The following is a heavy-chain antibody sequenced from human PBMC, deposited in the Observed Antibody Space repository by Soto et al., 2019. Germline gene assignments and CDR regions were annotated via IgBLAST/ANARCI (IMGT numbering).Heavy chain of an antibody. CDR3: AKMRGSRISIFGVAPEIFGLDV. J-gene: IGHJ6*02. CDR2: ISYDGSNK. CDR1: AFTFSDYA. V-gene: IGHV3-30-3*01. Sequence: GGSLRLSSAASAFTFSDYAMPWVRQAPGKGLAWVAVISYDGSNKYSADSVKGRFTISRDNSKNTLYLQMNSLTPDDTAVYYCAKMRGSRISIFGVAPEIFGLDVWGRGTAVTFSS. D-gene: IGHD3-3*01.